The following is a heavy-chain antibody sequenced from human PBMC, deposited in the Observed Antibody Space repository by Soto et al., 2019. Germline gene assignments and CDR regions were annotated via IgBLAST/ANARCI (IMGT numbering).Heavy chain of an antibody. D-gene: IGHD3-9*01. CDR1: GGSFSGYY. V-gene: IGHV4-34*01. J-gene: IGHJ4*02. Sequence: ETLSLTCAVYGGSFSGYYWSWIRQPPGKGLEWIGEINHSGSTNYNPSLKSRVTISVDTSKNQFSLKLSSVTAADTAVYYCALAPNYDILTGYYTRAPSFDYWGQGTLVTVSS. CDR3: ALAPNYDILTGYYTRAPSFDY. CDR2: INHSGST.